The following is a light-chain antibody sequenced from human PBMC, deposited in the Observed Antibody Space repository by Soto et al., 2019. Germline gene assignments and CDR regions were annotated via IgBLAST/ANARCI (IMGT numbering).Light chain of an antibody. J-gene: IGKJ5*01. CDR1: QSVSNNY. CDR3: QQYGGSPIT. Sequence: VVLTQSPATLSLSPGERGTLSCGASQSVSNNYLAWYQQKPGQAPTLLMSGASNRASGVPVRFSGSGSGTDFTLTITRLEPEDFALYYCQQYGGSPITFGLGTRLEIK. V-gene: IGKV3-20*01. CDR2: GAS.